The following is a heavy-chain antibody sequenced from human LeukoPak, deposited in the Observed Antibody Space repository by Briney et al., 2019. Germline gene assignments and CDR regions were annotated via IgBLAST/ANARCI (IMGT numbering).Heavy chain of an antibody. J-gene: IGHJ5*02. V-gene: IGHV1-69*13. CDR2: IIPIFGTA. D-gene: IGHD3-9*01. Sequence: ASVKVSCKISGGTFSSYAITWVRQAPGQGLEWMGGIIPIFGTANYAQKFQGRVTITADESTSTAYMELSSLRSEDTAVYYCASCRDFDWLGFDPWGQGTLVTVSS. CDR3: ASCRDFDWLGFDP. CDR1: GGTFSSYA.